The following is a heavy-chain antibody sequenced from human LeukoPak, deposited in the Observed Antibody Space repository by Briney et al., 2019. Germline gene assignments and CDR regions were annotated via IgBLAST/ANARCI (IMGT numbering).Heavy chain of an antibody. J-gene: IGHJ5*02. Sequence: SGGSLRLSCAASGFTFSSYGMHWVRQAPGKGLEWVAVISYDGSNKYYADSVKGRFTISRDNSKNTLYLQMNSLRAEDTAVYYCARDRDSGWGRNWFDPWGQGTLVTVSS. V-gene: IGHV3-30*03. CDR2: ISYDGSNK. D-gene: IGHD6-19*01. CDR3: ARDRDSGWGRNWFDP. CDR1: GFTFSSYG.